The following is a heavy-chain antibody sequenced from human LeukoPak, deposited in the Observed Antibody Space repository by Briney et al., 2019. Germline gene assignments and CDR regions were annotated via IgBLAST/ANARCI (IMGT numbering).Heavy chain of an antibody. Sequence: PSETLSLTCAVYGGSFSGYYWSWIRQPPGKGLEWIGEINHSGSTNYNPSLKSRVTISVDTSKNQFSLKLSSVTAADTAVYYCARAGSDYGDYASDYWGQGTLVTVSS. D-gene: IGHD4-17*01. J-gene: IGHJ4*02. V-gene: IGHV4-34*01. CDR1: GGSFSGYY. CDR3: ARAGSDYGDYASDY. CDR2: INHSGST.